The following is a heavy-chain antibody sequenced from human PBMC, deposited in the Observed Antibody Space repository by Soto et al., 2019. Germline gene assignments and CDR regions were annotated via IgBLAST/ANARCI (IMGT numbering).Heavy chain of an antibody. D-gene: IGHD6-6*01. CDR3: ARGGNRYSSTSSGVGGLAY. V-gene: IGHV4-59*01. J-gene: IGHJ4*02. Sequence: SETLSLTCTVSGASISSSYWSCIRQSPWKGLEGIGYIFHSGTTNYNPSLKSRVTISVDTSKNQFSLNLSSLTTADAAVYFCARGGNRYSSTSSGVGGLAYWGQGTLVTVSS. CDR2: IFHSGTT. CDR1: GASISSSY.